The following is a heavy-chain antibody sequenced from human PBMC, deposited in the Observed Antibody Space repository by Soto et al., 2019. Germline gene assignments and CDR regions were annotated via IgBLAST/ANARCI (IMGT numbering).Heavy chain of an antibody. D-gene: IGHD5-12*01. CDR2: IPSRGRP. Sequence: QVQLRESGPGLAKPSQTLSLTCSVSGASVAGGSYYWSWVRQPPGKGLEWIGYIPSRGRPFYNPSLTSRGTISADTSKNQLSLQLTSVTAADTAVYYCARDTYSGYDFCLWGQGTLVTVSS. J-gene: IGHJ4*02. CDR1: GASVAGGSYY. CDR3: ARDTYSGYDFCL. V-gene: IGHV4-30-4*01.